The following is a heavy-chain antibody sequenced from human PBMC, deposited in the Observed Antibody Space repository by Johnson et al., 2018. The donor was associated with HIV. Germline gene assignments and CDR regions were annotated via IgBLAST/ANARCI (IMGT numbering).Heavy chain of an antibody. CDR2: IGKAADT. CDR1: GFTFNNYD. V-gene: IGHV3-13*01. J-gene: IGHJ3*02. Sequence: VQLVESGGGSVQSGGSLRLSCAASGFTFNNYDMHWVRQVTGKALEWVSAIGKAADTYYADSVKGRFTISRDNSKSTHYLQMNSLRAEDTALYYCARRIAARPNDAFDIWGQGTMVTVSS. CDR3: ARRIAARPNDAFDI. D-gene: IGHD6-6*01.